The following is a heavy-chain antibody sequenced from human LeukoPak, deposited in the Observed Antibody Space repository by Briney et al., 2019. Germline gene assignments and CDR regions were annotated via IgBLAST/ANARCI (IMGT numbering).Heavy chain of an antibody. Sequence: ASVKVSCKASGYSFTCYYMHWVRQAPGQGLEWMGWINPNSGGTNYAQKFQGRVTMTRDTSISTAYMELSRLRSDDTAVYYCARLNSGYDLGYYYYYGMDVWGQGTTVTVSS. CDR1: GYSFTCYY. V-gene: IGHV1-2*02. CDR2: INPNSGGT. J-gene: IGHJ6*02. D-gene: IGHD5-12*01. CDR3: ARLNSGYDLGYYYYYGMDV.